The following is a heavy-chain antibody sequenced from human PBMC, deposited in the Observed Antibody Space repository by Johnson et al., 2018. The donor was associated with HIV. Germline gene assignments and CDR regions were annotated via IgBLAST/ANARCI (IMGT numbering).Heavy chain of an antibody. D-gene: IGHD3-10*01. CDR1: GFTFRSYA. J-gene: IGHJ3*02. CDR3: ARNRITMVQMTSHDVFDI. V-gene: IGHV3-30*04. CDR2: ISYDGSNR. Sequence: QVQLVESGGGVVQPGRSLRLSCAASGFTFRSYAMHWVRQAPGRGLEWVAVISYDGSNRNYADSVKGRFTISRDNSTTTLYLQMNSLRAEDTAVYFCARNRITMVQMTSHDVFDIWGQGTMVTVSS.